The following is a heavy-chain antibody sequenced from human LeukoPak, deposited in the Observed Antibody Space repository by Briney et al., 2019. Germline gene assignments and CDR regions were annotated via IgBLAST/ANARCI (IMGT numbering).Heavy chain of an antibody. D-gene: IGHD6-19*01. CDR2: INSDGNST. CDR1: GFTSSSYW. Sequence: GGSLRLSCAASGFTSSSYWMHWVRQAPGKGLVWVSRINSDGNSTSYADSVKGRFTISRDNAKNTLYLQMNSLRAEDTAVYYCARGYSSGWYGGVDYWGQGTLVTVSS. CDR3: ARGYSSGWYGGVDY. V-gene: IGHV3-74*01. J-gene: IGHJ4*02.